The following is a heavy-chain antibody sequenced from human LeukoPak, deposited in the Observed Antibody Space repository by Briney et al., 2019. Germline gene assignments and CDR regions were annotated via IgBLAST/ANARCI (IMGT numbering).Heavy chain of an antibody. CDR2: IIPIFGTA. J-gene: IGHJ5*02. CDR3: ARARGDYSSSWYDHWFDP. V-gene: IGHV1-69*05. CDR1: GGTFSIYA. Sequence: ASVKVSCKASGGTFSIYAISWLRQAPGQGLEWMGRIIPIFGTANYAQKFQGRVTITTDESTSTAYMELRSLRSEDTAVYYCARARGDYSSSWYDHWFDPWGQGTLVTVSS. D-gene: IGHD6-13*01.